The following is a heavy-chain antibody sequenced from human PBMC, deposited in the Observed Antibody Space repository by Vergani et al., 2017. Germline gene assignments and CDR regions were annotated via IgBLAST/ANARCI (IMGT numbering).Heavy chain of an antibody. CDR2: VSGSGGTT. V-gene: IGHV3-23*01. J-gene: IGHJ4*02. Sequence: EVQLLESGGGLVQPGGGSLRLSCAASGFTFSTYAMSWVRQAPGKGLEWVSSVSGSGGTTYYADSVKGRFTISRDNSKNTLYLQMNSLRAEDTAVYYCAKDGMDYRSSTYYFDHWGQGTLVTVSS. D-gene: IGHD6-6*01. CDR3: AKDGMDYRSSTYYFDH. CDR1: GFTFSTYA.